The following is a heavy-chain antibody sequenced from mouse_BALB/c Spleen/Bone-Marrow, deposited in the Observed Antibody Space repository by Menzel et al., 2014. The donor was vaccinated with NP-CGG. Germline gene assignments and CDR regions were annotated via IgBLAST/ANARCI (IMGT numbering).Heavy chain of an antibody. Sequence: QVQLQQSGAELVRPGSSVKISCKASGYTFTNFWMNWVKQRPGQGLEWIGQIHPGGGDTNNNGKFKGKATLTTDKSSSTAYMQLSSLSSEDSAVYFCARVYYGNLDYWGQGTTLTVSS. CDR3: ARVYYGNLDY. J-gene: IGHJ2*01. CDR1: GYTFTNFW. CDR2: IHPGGGDT. V-gene: IGHV1-80*01. D-gene: IGHD2-1*01.